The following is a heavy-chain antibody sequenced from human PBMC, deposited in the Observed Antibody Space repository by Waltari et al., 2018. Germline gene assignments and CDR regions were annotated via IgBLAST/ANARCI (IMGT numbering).Heavy chain of an antibody. CDR3: ARVCSGGSCYSWFDP. D-gene: IGHD2-15*01. J-gene: IGHJ5*02. Sequence: EVQLVESGGGLVKPGGSLRLSCAASGFTFSSYSMNWVRQAPGKGLEWVSSISSSSSYIYYADSVKGRFTISRDNAKNSLYLQMNSLRAEDTAVYYCARVCSGGSCYSWFDPWGQGTLVTVSS. CDR1: GFTFSSYS. V-gene: IGHV3-21*01. CDR2: ISSSSSYI.